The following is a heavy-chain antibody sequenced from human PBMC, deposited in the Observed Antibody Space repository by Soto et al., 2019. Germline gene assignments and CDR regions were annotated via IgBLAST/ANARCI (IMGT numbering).Heavy chain of an antibody. CDR2: LSGSGTSP. J-gene: IGHJ5*02. V-gene: IGHV3-23*01. D-gene: IGHD6-13*01. CDR3: ARDSRIIAAANLKNWFDP. Sequence: GGPLSISCAATGGRFGSSDVRWVGQTTGKGLEWVSGLSGSGTSPYYADSVKGRFTISRDNSKNTLYLQMNSLRAEDTAVYYCARDSRIIAAANLKNWFDPWGQGTLVTGSS. CDR1: GGRFGSSD.